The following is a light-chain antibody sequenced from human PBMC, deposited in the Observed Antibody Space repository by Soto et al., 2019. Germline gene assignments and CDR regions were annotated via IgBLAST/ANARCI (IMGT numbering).Light chain of an antibody. J-gene: IGKJ5*01. CDR2: DAS. CDR1: QSISSY. V-gene: IGKV3-11*01. Sequence: EIVLTQFPATVSLSPGERATLSCRASQSISSYLAWYQQKPGQAPRLLIYDASNRATGIPARFSGSGSGTDFTLTISSLEPEDCAVYYCQQRSNWPPITFGQGTRLEIK. CDR3: QQRSNWPPIT.